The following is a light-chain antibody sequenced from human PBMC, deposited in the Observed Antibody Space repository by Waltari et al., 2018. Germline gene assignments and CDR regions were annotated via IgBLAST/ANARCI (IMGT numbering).Light chain of an antibody. Sequence: QSALTPPPSASGSLGQSVTISCTGTSTDVGASNYVSWYQQTPGNAPKLMIFEVSKRPSGVPDRFSGSRSGNTASLTVSGLQAEDEADYYCSSDAGSNNYVILGGGTKLTVL. J-gene: IGLJ2*01. CDR1: STDVGASNY. CDR3: SSDAGSNNYVI. V-gene: IGLV2-8*01. CDR2: EVS.